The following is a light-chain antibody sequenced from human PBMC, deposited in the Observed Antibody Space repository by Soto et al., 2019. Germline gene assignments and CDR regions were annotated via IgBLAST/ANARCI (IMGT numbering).Light chain of an antibody. CDR3: QQSYSTPWT. J-gene: IGKJ1*01. V-gene: IGKV1-39*01. CDR2: AAS. CDR1: QSISSNY. Sequence: DIQMTQSPSSLSASVGDRVTITCRASQSISSNYLNWYQQKPGKAPKVLIYAASSLQSGVPSRFSGSGSGTDFTLTISCLQPEDFATYYCQQSYSTPWTFGQGTKVEIK.